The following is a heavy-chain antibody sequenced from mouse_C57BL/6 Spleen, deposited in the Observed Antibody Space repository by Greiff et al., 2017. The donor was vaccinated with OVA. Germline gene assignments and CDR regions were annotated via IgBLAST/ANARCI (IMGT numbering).Heavy chain of an antibody. J-gene: IGHJ3*01. Sequence: QLQQSGAELVMPGASVKLSCKASGYTFTSYWMHWVKQRPGQGLEWIGEIDPSDSYTNYNQKFKGKSTLTVDKSSSTAYMQLSSLTSEDSAVYYCAIYGSSFAYWGQGTLVTVSA. V-gene: IGHV1-69*01. CDR3: AIYGSSFAY. CDR1: GYTFTSYW. D-gene: IGHD1-1*01. CDR2: IDPSDSYT.